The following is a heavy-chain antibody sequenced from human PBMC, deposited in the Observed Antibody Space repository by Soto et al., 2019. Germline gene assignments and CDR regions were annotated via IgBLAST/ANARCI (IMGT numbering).Heavy chain of an antibody. V-gene: IGHV4-39*01. D-gene: IGHD6-13*01. CDR3: ARRIAAEYFQH. J-gene: IGHJ1*01. CDR2: IYYSGST. Sequence: PSETLSLTCTVSGGSISSSSYYWGWIRQPPGKGLEWIGSIYYSGSTYYNPSLESRVTISVDTSKNQFSLKLSSVTAADTAVYYCARRIAAEYFQHWGQGTLVTVSS. CDR1: GGSISSSSYY.